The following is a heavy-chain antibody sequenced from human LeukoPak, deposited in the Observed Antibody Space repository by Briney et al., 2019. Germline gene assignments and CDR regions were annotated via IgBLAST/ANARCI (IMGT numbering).Heavy chain of an antibody. Sequence: GGSLRLSCTASGFTFSSYSMSWVRQGPGTGLEWVSAISGSGDTTFYADPVKGRFSISRDNSKNTLYLQMNSLRAEDTAVYYCARGVYSSSWYFDYWGQGTLVTVSS. D-gene: IGHD6-13*01. CDR3: ARGVYSSSWYFDY. CDR2: ISGSGDTT. V-gene: IGHV3-23*01. J-gene: IGHJ4*02. CDR1: GFTFSSYS.